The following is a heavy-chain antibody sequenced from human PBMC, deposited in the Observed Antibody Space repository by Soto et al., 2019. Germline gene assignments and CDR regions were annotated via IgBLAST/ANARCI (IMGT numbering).Heavy chain of an antibody. D-gene: IGHD5-12*01. V-gene: IGHV3-23*01. CDR3: AEGSIEYSASVDN. J-gene: IGHJ4*02. CDR2: ISARGGSS. CDR1: GFSFSSYA. Sequence: EVQLLESGGGLVQPGGSLRLSCAASGFSFSSYAMVWVRQAPGKGLEWVSVISARGGSSYFADSVKGRFTISRDNSKNVLYLEMNSLRAEDTAIYFCAEGSIEYSASVDNWGQGTLVLVSS.